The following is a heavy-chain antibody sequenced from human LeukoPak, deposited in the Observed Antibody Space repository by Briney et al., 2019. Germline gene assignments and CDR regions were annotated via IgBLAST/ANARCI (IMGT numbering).Heavy chain of an antibody. Sequence: GGSLRLSCVASGFIFSTYGLHWVRQSPGRGLEWVAGIWYDGSQRYYADSVKGRFTISRDDSQNTIYLQMDSLRAEDTAVYYCATSSPRNYFDHWGQGTLVTVSS. CDR3: ATSSPRNYFDH. J-gene: IGHJ4*02. CDR2: IWYDGSQR. CDR1: GFIFSTYG. D-gene: IGHD1-14*01. V-gene: IGHV3-33*01.